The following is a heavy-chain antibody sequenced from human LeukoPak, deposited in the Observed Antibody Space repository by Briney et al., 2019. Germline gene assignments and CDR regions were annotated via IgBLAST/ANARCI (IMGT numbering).Heavy chain of an antibody. CDR3: AREEVVTTGFDY. D-gene: IGHD2-21*02. Sequence: PSETLSLTCAVYGGSFSGYYWSWIRQPPGKGLEWIGEINHSGGTNYNPSLKSRVTISVDTSKNQFSLKLSSVTAADTAVYYCAREEVVTTGFDYWGQGTLVTVSS. CDR1: GGSFSGYY. CDR2: INHSGGT. J-gene: IGHJ4*02. V-gene: IGHV4-34*01.